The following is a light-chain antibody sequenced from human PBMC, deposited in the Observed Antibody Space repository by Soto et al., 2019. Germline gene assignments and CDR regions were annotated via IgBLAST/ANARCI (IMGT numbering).Light chain of an antibody. CDR1: HSVTTH. Sequence: EIVLTQSPDTLSLSPGERATLSCWASHSVTTHLAWFQQRPGQTPRLLIYDASSRATGIPDRFSGSGSGTDFTLTISRLEPEDFAVYYCQQYGNSPITFGQGTRLEIK. CDR2: DAS. J-gene: IGKJ5*01. CDR3: QQYGNSPIT. V-gene: IGKV3-20*01.